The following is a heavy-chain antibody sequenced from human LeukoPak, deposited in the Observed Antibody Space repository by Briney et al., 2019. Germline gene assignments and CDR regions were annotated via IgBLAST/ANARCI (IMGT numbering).Heavy chain of an antibody. V-gene: IGHV3-9*01. D-gene: IGHD6-13*01. Sequence: GRSLRLSCAASGFTFDDYAMHWVRQAPGKGLEWVSGISWNSGSIGYADSVKGRFTISRDNAKNSLYLQMNSLRAEDTALYYCAKASSGNIIAAAFDYWGQGTLVTVSS. CDR3: AKASSGNIIAAAFDY. CDR2: ISWNSGSI. CDR1: GFTFDDYA. J-gene: IGHJ4*02.